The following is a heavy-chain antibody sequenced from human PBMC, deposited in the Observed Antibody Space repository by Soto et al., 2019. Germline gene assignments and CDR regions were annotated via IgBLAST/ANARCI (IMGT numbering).Heavy chain of an antibody. D-gene: IGHD2-2*01. CDR2: INHSGST. CDR1: GGSFSGYY. CDR3: ARGERAYCSSTSCYAGMDY. V-gene: IGHV4-34*01. J-gene: IGHJ4*02. Sequence: QVQLQQWGAGLLKPSETLSLTCAVYGGSFSGYYWSWIRQPPGKGLEWIGEINHSGSTNYNPSLKSRVPISVDTSKNQFSLKLSSVTAADTAVYYCARGERAYCSSTSCYAGMDYWGQGTLVTVSS.